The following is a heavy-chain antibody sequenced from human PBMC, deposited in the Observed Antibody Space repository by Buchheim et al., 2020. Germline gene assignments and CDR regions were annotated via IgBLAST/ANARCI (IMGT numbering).Heavy chain of an antibody. CDR1: GFTFSSYG. V-gene: IGHV3-33*01. J-gene: IGHJ4*02. CDR3: ARVLHPGYSSSSPGY. Sequence: QVQLVESGGGVVQPGRSLRLSCAASGFTFSSYGMHWVRQAPGKGLEWVAVIWYDGSNKYYAESVKGRFTISRDNSKKQLYLQMNSLRAEDTAVYYCARVLHPGYSSSSPGYWGQGTL. D-gene: IGHD6-13*01. CDR2: IWYDGSNK.